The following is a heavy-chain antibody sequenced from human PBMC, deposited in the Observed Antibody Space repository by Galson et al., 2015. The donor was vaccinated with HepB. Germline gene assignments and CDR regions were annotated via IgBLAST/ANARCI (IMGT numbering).Heavy chain of an antibody. D-gene: IGHD3-9*01. CDR3: ARHPPGYDILTAYFDY. Sequence: ETLSLTCTVSGGSISSSSYYWGWIRQPPGKGLEWIGSIYYSGSTYYNPSLKSRVTISVATSKNQFSLKLNSVTAADTAVYYCARHPPGYDILTAYFDYWGQGTLVTVSS. J-gene: IGHJ4*02. CDR2: IYYSGST. V-gene: IGHV4-39*01. CDR1: GGSISSSSYY.